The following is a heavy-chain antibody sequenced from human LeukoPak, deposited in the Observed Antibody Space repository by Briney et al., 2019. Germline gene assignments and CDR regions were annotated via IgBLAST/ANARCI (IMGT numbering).Heavy chain of an antibody. Sequence: SETLSLTCTVSGFSISSGYSWAWIRPPPGKGLEWIGNIFHSGTTHYNPSLKSRVTISVDTSKNQVSLKLNSVTAADTALYYCARVQSGSYSDYWGQGTLVTVSS. V-gene: IGHV4-38-2*02. CDR3: ARVQSGSYSDY. J-gene: IGHJ4*02. CDR1: GFSISSGYS. CDR2: IFHSGTT. D-gene: IGHD1-26*01.